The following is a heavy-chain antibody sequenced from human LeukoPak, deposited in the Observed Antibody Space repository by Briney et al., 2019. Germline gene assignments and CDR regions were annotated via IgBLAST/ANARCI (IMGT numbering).Heavy chain of an antibody. V-gene: IGHV1-18*01. Sequence: ASVTVSCKASGYTFTSYGISWVRQAPGQGLEWMGWISAYNGNTNYAQKLQGRVTMTTDTSTSTAYMELRSLRSDDTAVYYCARHQLDAMVRGADFDYWGQGTLVTVSS. CDR1: GYTFTSYG. D-gene: IGHD3-10*01. CDR2: ISAYNGNT. J-gene: IGHJ4*02. CDR3: ARHQLDAMVRGADFDY.